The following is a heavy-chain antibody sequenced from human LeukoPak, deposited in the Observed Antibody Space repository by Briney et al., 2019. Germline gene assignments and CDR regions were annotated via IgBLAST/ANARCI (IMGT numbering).Heavy chain of an antibody. CDR3: ARDVPIGYCSSTSCYEKYGMDV. V-gene: IGHV3-53*01. J-gene: IGHJ6*02. CDR2: IYSGGST. Sequence: PGRSLRLSCAASGFTFSSYAMHWVRQAPGKGLEWVSVIYSGGSTYYADSVKGRFTISRDNSKNTLYLQMNSLRAEDTAVYYCARDVPIGYCSSTSCYEKYGMDVWGQGTTVTVSS. D-gene: IGHD2-2*01. CDR1: GFTFSSYA.